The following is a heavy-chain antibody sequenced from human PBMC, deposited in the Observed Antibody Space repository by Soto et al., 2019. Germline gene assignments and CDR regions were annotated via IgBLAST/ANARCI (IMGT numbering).Heavy chain of an antibody. Sequence: QVQLQESGPGLVKPSETLSLTCTASGVSISSYYWTWIRQPPGKGLEWLRYIDYSGSTKYNPPLKSRVTIAVDTSKNQLSLKLSAVAAADTAVYYCARTSRGYYNLITYYYYYMDVWGKGTTVTVSS. CDR3: ARTSRGYYNLITYYYYYMDV. CDR2: IDYSGST. D-gene: IGHD3-10*01. J-gene: IGHJ6*03. CDR1: GVSISSYY. V-gene: IGHV4-59*08.